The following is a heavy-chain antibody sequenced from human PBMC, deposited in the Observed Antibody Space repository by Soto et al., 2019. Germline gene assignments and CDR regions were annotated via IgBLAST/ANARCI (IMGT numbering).Heavy chain of an antibody. V-gene: IGHV3-30-3*01. CDR3: ARQGGSEMGLR. CDR1: GFTFTNYG. CDR2: ISYDGSIK. J-gene: IGHJ4*02. Sequence: QVQLVESGGGVVQPGRSLRLSCAASGFTFTNYGMHWVRQAPGKGLERVAVISYDGSIKYYADSLKGRFTLSRDTSKNTLSLQMSSLRDEDTAIYSCARQGGSEMGLRWGQGTLVTVSS. D-gene: IGHD2-21*02.